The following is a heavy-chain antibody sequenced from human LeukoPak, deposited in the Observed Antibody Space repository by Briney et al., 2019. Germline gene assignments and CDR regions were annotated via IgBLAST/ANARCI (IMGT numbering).Heavy chain of an antibody. J-gene: IGHJ4*02. V-gene: IGHV3-7*01. CDR1: GFTFSGFW. CDR3: ARDTAGFDY. CDR2: IKQDGSET. Sequence: PGGSLRLSCAASGFTFSGFWMSWVRQAPGRGLEWVANIKQDGSETYYVDSVKGRFSISRDNAKNSLYPQMNSLRDEDTAVYNCARDTAGFDYWGQGTLVTVSS. D-gene: IGHD6-19*01.